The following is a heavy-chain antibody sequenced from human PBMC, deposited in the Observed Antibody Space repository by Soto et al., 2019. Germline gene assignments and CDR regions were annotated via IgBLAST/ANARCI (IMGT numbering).Heavy chain of an antibody. CDR1: GYTFTTYG. J-gene: IGHJ4*02. Sequence: ASEKVSCKASGYTFTTYGFSLVRQAPGPRLECVGWISASNGNTHYSQKFQGRVTMTTDTSTSTAYMELRSLTSGDTAVYYCASEPIYYNDGGGYYPLGYWGQGTLVTVSS. CDR2: ISASNGNT. D-gene: IGHD3-22*01. CDR3: ASEPIYYNDGGGYYPLGY. V-gene: IGHV1-18*04.